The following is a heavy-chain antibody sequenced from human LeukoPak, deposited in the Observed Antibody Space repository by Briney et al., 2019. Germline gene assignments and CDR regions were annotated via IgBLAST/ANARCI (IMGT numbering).Heavy chain of an antibody. V-gene: IGHV4-39*07. CDR1: GGSISSSSYY. CDR2: IYYSGST. CDR3: ARSPGWAAAGNEYYFDY. D-gene: IGHD6-13*01. Sequence: KPSETLSLTCTVSGGSISSSSYYWGWIRQPPGKGLEWIGSIYYSGSTHYNPSLKSRVTISLDTSKNQFSLKLSSVSAADTAVYYCARSPGWAAAGNEYYFDYWGQGTLVTVSS. J-gene: IGHJ4*02.